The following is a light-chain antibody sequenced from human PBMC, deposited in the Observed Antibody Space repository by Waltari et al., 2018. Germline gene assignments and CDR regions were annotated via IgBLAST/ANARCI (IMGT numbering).Light chain of an antibody. Sequence: DIQMTQYPASLSASVGDRVTITYRASQSVSRWLAWYQQKPGAAPNLLLYEASKLHSGVPSRFSGDGSGTEFTLTISSLQPDDFATYFCQQYNTYRTFGQGTKVEI. CDR3: QQYNTYRT. V-gene: IGKV1-5*03. J-gene: IGKJ1*01. CDR1: QSVSRW. CDR2: EAS.